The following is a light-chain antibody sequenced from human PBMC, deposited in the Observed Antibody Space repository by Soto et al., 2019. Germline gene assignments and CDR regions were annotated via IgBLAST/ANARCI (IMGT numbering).Light chain of an antibody. CDR2: EVT. CDR1: SSDIGGYNY. Sequence: QSALTQPASVSGSPGQSITISCTGGSSDIGGYNYVSWFQQHPGKVPKLMIYEVTNRPSGVSNRFSGSKSGSTASLTISGLQAEGEADYYCSSYTSSNTLVFGTGTKV. J-gene: IGLJ1*01. V-gene: IGLV2-14*01. CDR3: SSYTSSNTLV.